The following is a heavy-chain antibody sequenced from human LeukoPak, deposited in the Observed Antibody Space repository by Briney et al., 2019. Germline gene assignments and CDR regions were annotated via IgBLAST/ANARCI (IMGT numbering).Heavy chain of an antibody. CDR2: IYDSGNT. Sequence: SETLSLTCTVSGGSISRYYWSWIRQPPGKGLEWIAYIYDSGNTNYNPSLKSRVTISVDTSKNQFSLNLSSVTAADTAVYYCARSLYGSGWAQFHYWGQGILVTVPS. J-gene: IGHJ4*02. CDR1: GGSISRYY. CDR3: ARSLYGSGWAQFHY. D-gene: IGHD6-19*01. V-gene: IGHV4-59*08.